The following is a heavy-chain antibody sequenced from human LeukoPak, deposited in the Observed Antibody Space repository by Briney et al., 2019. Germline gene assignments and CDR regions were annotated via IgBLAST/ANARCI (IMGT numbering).Heavy chain of an antibody. J-gene: IGHJ5*02. CDR2: IYYSGST. D-gene: IGHD3-9*01. CDR3: ARDHWHYDILTGYYSWFDP. V-gene: IGHV4-59*01. CDR1: GVSISSYY. Sequence: SETLSLTCTVSGVSISSYYWSWIRQPPGKGLEWIGYIYYSGSTNYNPSLKSRVTISVDTSKNQFSLKLSSVTAADTAVYYCARDHWHYDILTGYYSWFDPWGQGTLVTVSS.